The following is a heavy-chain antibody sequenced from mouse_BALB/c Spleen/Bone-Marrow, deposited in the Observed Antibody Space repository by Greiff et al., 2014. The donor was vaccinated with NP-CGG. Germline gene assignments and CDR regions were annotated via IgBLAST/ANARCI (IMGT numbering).Heavy chain of an antibody. CDR1: GYTFTSYW. CDR2: INPSTGYT. Sequence: VKLMESGAELAKPGASVKMSCKASGYTFTSYWMHWVKQRPGQGLEWIGYINPSTGYTEYNQKFKDKATLTADKSSSTAYMQLSSRTFEDSAVYYCARDWDYWYFNVWAAGTTVTVSS. V-gene: IGHV1-7*01. J-gene: IGHJ1*02. CDR3: ARDWDYWYFNV. D-gene: IGHD4-1*01.